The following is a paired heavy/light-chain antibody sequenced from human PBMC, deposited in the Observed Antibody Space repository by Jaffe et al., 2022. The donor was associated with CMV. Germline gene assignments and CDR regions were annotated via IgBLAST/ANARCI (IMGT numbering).Light chain of an antibody. V-gene: IGLV2-14*03. CDR3: SSYTSSSRV. Sequence: QSALTQPASVSGSPGQSITISCTGTSSDVGGYNYVSWYQQHPGKAPKLMIYDVSNRPSGVSNRFSGSKSGNTASLTISGLQAEDEADYYCSSYTSSSRVFGGGTKLTVL. CDR2: DVS. CDR1: SSDVGGYNY. J-gene: IGLJ3*02.
Heavy chain of an antibody. D-gene: IGHD3-22*01. CDR1: GYTFTSYY. J-gene: IGHJ5*02. CDR2: INPSGGST. CDR3: ARGTYYYDSSGLRGWFDP. Sequence: QVQLVQSGAEVKKPGASVKVSCKASGYTFTSYYMHWVRQAPGQGLEWMGIINPSGGSTSYAQKFQGRVTMTRDTSTSTVYMELSSLRSEDTAVYYCARGTYYYDSSGLRGWFDPWGQGTLVTVSS. V-gene: IGHV1-46*01.